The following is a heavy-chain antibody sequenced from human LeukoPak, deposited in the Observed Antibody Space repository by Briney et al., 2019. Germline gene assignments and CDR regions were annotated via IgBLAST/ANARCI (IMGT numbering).Heavy chain of an antibody. V-gene: IGHV3-21*04. J-gene: IGHJ4*02. CDR3: VREQKTGDSRFFDY. D-gene: IGHD1-1*01. CDR1: GFTFSSYS. CDR2: ISSSSSYI. Sequence: GGSLRLSCAASGFTFSSYSMNWVRQAPGKGLEWVSSISSSSSYIYYADSVKGRLTISRDNAKNTLYLQMSSLRAEDTALYYCVREQKTGDSRFFDYWGQGTLVTVSS.